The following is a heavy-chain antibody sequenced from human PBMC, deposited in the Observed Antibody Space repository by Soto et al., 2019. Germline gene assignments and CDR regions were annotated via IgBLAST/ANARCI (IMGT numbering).Heavy chain of an antibody. V-gene: IGHV4-31*03. Sequence: QVQLQESGPGLVKPSQTLSLTCSVSSDSMNSGGYYWSWIRQHPGKGLEWNGSIYSNGDTYYNPSLKSRVTISVDTSKNQFALNLTSVTAADTAVYYWTRRGRSSSGYYYYAMDVWGQGTTVTVSS. D-gene: IGHD6-6*01. CDR2: IYSNGDT. CDR3: TRRGRSSSGYYYYAMDV. CDR1: SDSMNSGGYY. J-gene: IGHJ6*02.